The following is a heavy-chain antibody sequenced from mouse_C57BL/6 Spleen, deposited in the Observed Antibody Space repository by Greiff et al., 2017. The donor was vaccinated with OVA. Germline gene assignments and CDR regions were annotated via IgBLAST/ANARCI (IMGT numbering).Heavy chain of an antibody. D-gene: IGHD3-1*01. CDR2: IYPGSGNT. CDR3: ARGALYYFDY. J-gene: IGHJ2*01. Sequence: QVQLQQSGPELVKPGASVKISCKASGYSFTSYYIHWVKQRPGQGLEWIGWIYPGSGNTKYNEKFKGKATLTADTSSSTAYMQLSSLTSEDSAVYYCARGALYYFDYWGQGTTLTVSS. V-gene: IGHV1-66*01. CDR1: GYSFTSYY.